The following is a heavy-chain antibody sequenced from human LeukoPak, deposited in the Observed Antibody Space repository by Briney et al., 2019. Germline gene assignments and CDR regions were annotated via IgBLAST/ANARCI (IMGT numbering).Heavy chain of an antibody. Sequence: PGGSLRLSCTASGFTFGDYAMSWVRQAPGKGLEWVGFIRSKAYGGTTEYAASVKGRFTISRDDSKSIAYLQMNSLKTEDTAVYYCTRYYGSGSYYKGVLGYWGQGTLVTVSS. CDR3: TRYYGSGSYYKGVLGY. J-gene: IGHJ4*02. V-gene: IGHV3-49*04. CDR1: GFTFGDYA. CDR2: IRSKAYGGTT. D-gene: IGHD3-10*01.